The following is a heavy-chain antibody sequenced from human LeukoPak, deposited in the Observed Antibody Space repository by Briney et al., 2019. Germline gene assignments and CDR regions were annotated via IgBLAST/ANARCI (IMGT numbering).Heavy chain of an antibody. CDR3: ARSTVGGCDY. D-gene: IGHD4-11*01. CDR1: GFTFNTYT. CDR2: ITYNGGAT. V-gene: IGHV3-64*02. Sequence: GSLRLSCAASGFTFNTYTMQWVRQAPGKGLEYVSAITYNGGATYYADSVKGRFTISRDNSKNTLYLQMGSLRPEDMAVYYCARSTVGGCDYWGQGTLVTVSS. J-gene: IGHJ4*02.